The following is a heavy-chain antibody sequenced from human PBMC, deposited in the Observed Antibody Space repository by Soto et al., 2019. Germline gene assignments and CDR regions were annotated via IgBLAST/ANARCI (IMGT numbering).Heavy chain of an antibody. Sequence: GASVKVSCKASGGTFSSYAISWVRQAPGQGLEWMGGMIPNSGNTGYAQKFQGRVTMTTNNSISTAYMELSSLRSEDTAVYYCARDHCTTTSCYTSIYYYGMGVWGQGTTVTVSS. CDR1: GGTFSSYA. V-gene: IGHV1-8*02. CDR2: MIPNSGNT. D-gene: IGHD2-2*02. CDR3: ARDHCTTTSCYTSIYYYGMGV. J-gene: IGHJ6*02.